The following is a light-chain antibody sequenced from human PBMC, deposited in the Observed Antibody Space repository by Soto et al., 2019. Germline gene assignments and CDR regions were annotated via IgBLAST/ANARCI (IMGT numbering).Light chain of an antibody. CDR2: GNS. V-gene: IGLV1-40*01. CDR3: QSYDSSLSGYV. J-gene: IGLJ1*01. CDR1: SSNIGAGYD. Sequence: QSVLTQPPSMSAAPGKRITISCTGISSNIGAGYDVHWYQQLPGTAPKLLIYGNSDRPSGVPDRFSGFKSGISASLAITGLQAEDEADYYCQSYDSSLSGYVFGTGTKGTVL.